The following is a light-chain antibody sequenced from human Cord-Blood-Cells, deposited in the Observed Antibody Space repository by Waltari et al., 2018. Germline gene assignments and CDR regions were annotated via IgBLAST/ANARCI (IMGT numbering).Light chain of an antibody. V-gene: IGLV6-57*02. CDR2: EDN. CDR3: QSYDSSNWV. Sequence: NFMLTQPHSVSESPGKTVTISCTGSRGSIASNYVQWYPQRPGRAPTPVIYEDNQRPSGVPARFSGSIDSSSNSASLTISGLKTEDEADYYCQSYDSSNWVFGGGTKLTVL. J-gene: IGLJ3*02. CDR1: RGSIASNY.